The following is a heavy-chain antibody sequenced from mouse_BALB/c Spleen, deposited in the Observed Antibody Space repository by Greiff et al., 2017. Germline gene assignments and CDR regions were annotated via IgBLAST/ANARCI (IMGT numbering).Heavy chain of an antibody. Sequence: EVQLQESGPGLVKPSQSLSLTCTVTGYSITSDYAWNWIRQFPGNKLEWVGYISYSGSTSYNPSLKSRISITRDTSKNQFFLQLNSVTTEDTATYYCARWGSSGSRDYWGQGTTLTVS. D-gene: IGHD3-1*01. CDR3: ARWGSSGSRDY. J-gene: IGHJ2*01. CDR2: ISYSGST. V-gene: IGHV3-2*02. CDR1: GYSITSDYA.